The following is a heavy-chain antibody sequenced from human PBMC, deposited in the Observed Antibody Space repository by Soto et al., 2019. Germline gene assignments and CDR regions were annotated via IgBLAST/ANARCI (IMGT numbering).Heavy chain of an antibody. D-gene: IGHD3-22*01. J-gene: IGHJ4*02. CDR3: ARDGTMIVADHYFDY. CDR2: INSDGSST. CDR1: GFTFSSYW. V-gene: IGHV3-74*01. Sequence: EVQLVESGGGLVQPGGSLRLSCAASGFTFSSYWMHWVRQAPGKGLVWVSRINSDGSSTSYADSVKGRFTISRDNAKNTLYLQMNSLRAEDTAVYYCARDGTMIVADHYFDYWGQGTLVTVSS.